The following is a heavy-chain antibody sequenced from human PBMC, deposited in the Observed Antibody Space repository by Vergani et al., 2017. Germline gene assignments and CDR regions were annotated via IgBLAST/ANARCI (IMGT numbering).Heavy chain of an antibody. CDR3: ARGETRTDWFDP. J-gene: IGHJ5*02. CDR2: VYPRGTT. Sequence: QVQLHESGPGLVKPSETLSLICSVSGVYMQSGSFYWTWIRQTVERRLEGMGRVYPRGTTNYNPSINGGVTIFVDKSKNLLSLRLNSVTAADTAVYYCARGETRTDWFDPWGQGTLVTVSS. D-gene: IGHD3/OR15-3a*01. V-gene: IGHV4-61*02. CDR1: GVYMQSGSFY.